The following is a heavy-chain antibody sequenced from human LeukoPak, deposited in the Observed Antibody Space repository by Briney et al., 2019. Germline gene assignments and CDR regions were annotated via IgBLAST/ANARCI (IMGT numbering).Heavy chain of an antibody. CDR3: AKEKFVVVPAAPIDY. V-gene: IGHV3-9*01. CDR1: GFTFDDYA. D-gene: IGHD2-2*01. J-gene: IGHJ4*02. CDR2: INWNSDSI. Sequence: PGGSLRLSCAVSGFTFDDYAMHWVRQVPGKGLEWFSGINWNSDSIGYAVRGRFTISRDNAKNSLYLQMNSLRAEDTAVYYCAKEKFVVVPAAPIDYWGQGTLVTVSS.